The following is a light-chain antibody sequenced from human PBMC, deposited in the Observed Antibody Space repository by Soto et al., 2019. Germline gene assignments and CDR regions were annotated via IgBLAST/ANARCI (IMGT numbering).Light chain of an antibody. CDR3: QQLNAYPLT. Sequence: DIQITQSPSSLSASVGDRVTITCRASQSISSYLNWYQQKPGKAPKLLIYAASSLQSGVPSRFSGSGSGTDFTLTISSLQPEDFATYYCQQLNAYPLTFGQGTDWRL. CDR2: AAS. J-gene: IGKJ5*01. V-gene: IGKV1-39*01. CDR1: QSISSY.